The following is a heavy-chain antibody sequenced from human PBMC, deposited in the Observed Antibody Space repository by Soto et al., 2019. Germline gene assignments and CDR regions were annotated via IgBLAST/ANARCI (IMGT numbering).Heavy chain of an antibody. V-gene: IGHV1-18*01. CDR3: AREHTNYDFWSGYYAFDI. CDR1: GYTFTSYG. Sequence: ASVKVSCKASGYTFTSYGISWVRQAPGQGLEWMGWISAYNGNTNYAQKLQGRVTMTTDTSTSTAYMELRSLRSDDTAVYYCAREHTNYDFWSGYYAFDIWGQGTMVTVSS. CDR2: ISAYNGNT. D-gene: IGHD3-3*01. J-gene: IGHJ3*02.